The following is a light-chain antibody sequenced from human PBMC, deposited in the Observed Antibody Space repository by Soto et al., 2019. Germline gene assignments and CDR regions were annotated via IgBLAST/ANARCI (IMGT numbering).Light chain of an antibody. Sequence: EVVLTQSPDTLSLSPGERATLSCRASQSVGTSLAWYQQRPGQAPRLLIYGGSIRATGIPDRFSGSGSGTGFTLTVSRVEPEDFAVYHCQQYGTSPFSFGGGTKMEMK. V-gene: IGKV3-20*01. CDR1: QSVGTS. CDR2: GGS. J-gene: IGKJ4*01. CDR3: QQYGTSPFS.